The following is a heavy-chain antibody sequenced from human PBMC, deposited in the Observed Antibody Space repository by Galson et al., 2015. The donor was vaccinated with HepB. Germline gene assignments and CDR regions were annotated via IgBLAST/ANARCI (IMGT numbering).Heavy chain of an antibody. CDR2: INPNSGGT. CDR3: AADPPGIAVAGGGYGMDV. V-gene: IGHV1-2*02. CDR1: GYTFTGYY. J-gene: IGHJ6*02. Sequence: SVKVSCKASGYTFTGYYMHQVRQAPGQGLEWMGWINPNSGGTNYAQKFQGRVTMTRDTSISTAYMELSRLRSDDTAVYYCAADPPGIAVAGGGYGMDVWGQGTTVTVSS. D-gene: IGHD6-19*01.